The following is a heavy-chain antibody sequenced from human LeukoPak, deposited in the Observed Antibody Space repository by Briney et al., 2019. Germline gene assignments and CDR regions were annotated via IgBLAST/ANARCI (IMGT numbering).Heavy chain of an antibody. Sequence: ASVKVSCKASGGTFSGYAISWVRQAPGQGLEWMGGIIPIFGTANYAQKFQGRVTITADESTSTAYMELSSLRSEDTAVYYCTSTGSSSWYSKHGWFDPWGQGTLVTVSS. CDR1: GGTFSGYA. CDR2: IIPIFGTA. D-gene: IGHD6-13*01. CDR3: TSTGSSSWYSKHGWFDP. V-gene: IGHV1-69*13. J-gene: IGHJ5*02.